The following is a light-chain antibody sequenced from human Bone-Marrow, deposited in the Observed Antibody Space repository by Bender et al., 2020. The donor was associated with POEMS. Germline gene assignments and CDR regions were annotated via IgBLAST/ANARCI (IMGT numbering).Light chain of an antibody. CDR1: SDPGGYNY. CDR2: NVN. Sequence: QSALTQPRSVSGSPGQSVTISCTGTSDPGGYNYVSWYQQSPGKAPKVIIYNVNYRPSEVSYRFSGSQSGDTASLTISGLQAEDEADYFCSSFTSRNTVVFGGGTRLTVL. CDR3: SSFTSRNTVV. V-gene: IGLV2-14*01. J-gene: IGLJ2*01.